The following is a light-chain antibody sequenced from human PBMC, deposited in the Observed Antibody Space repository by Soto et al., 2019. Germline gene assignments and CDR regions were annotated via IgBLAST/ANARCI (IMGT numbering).Light chain of an antibody. V-gene: IGKV3-11*01. J-gene: IGKJ4*01. CDR3: QQRSNWPLT. CDR1: QSVSFS. Sequence: EIVLTQSPATLSLSPGERATLSCRASQSVSFSLAWYQQKPGQAPRLLIYDASNRATGIPARFSGSGSGTDFTLTISSLESEDFAVYYCQQRSNWPLTFGGGTKVEIK. CDR2: DAS.